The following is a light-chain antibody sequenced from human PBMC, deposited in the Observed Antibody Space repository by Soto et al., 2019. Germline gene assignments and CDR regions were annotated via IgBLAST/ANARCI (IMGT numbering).Light chain of an antibody. CDR2: DVS. J-gene: IGLJ1*01. Sequence: QSVLTQPRSVSGSPGQSVTISCTGTSSVAGGYNYVSWYQQHPGKAPKLMIYDVSKWPSGVPDRFSGSKSGNTASLTISGLQAEDEADYYCCSYAGSYPLVFGTGTKVTVL. V-gene: IGLV2-11*01. CDR1: SSVAGGYNY. CDR3: CSYAGSYPLV.